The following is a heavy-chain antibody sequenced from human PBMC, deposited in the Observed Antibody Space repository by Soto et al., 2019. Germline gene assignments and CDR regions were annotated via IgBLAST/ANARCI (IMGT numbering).Heavy chain of an antibody. J-gene: IGHJ4*02. D-gene: IGHD3-3*02. Sequence: QVQLVESGGGVVHPGRSLSLSCAGSGFMFSNNGMHWVRRAPGKGLEWVAFISYDGSETFYADSVKGRFTISRDNSKSTLFLHMSSLKNEDTAVYYCAITSVAAAVLDYGGQGTLVTVSS. V-gene: IGHV3-30*03. CDR1: GFMFSNNG. CDR3: AITSVAAAVLDY. CDR2: ISYDGSET.